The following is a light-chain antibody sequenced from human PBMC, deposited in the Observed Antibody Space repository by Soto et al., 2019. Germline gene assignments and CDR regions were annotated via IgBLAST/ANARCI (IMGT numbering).Light chain of an antibody. CDR1: QSVSGY. CDR2: DAS. V-gene: IGKV3-11*01. Sequence: EIVLTQSPATLSLSPGERATLSCRASQSVSGYLAWYQQKPGQAPRLLMYDASNRATGIPARFSGSGSGTDFTLTISRLEPEDFAVYFCQQYGDSPDTDRWTFGPGTKVEIK. J-gene: IGKJ1*01. CDR3: QQYGDSPDTDRWT.